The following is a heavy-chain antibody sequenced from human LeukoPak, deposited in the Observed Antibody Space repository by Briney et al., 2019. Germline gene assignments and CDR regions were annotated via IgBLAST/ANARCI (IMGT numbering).Heavy chain of an antibody. V-gene: IGHV4-59*02. Sequence: SETLSLTCTVSGGSVSSYYWSWIRQPPGKGLEWIGYIYYSGSTNYNPSLKSRVTISVDTSKNQFSLKLSSVTAADTAVYYCARGQYSYGYYPYYYGMDVWGQGTTVTVSS. D-gene: IGHD5-18*01. CDR2: IYYSGST. CDR1: GGSVSSYY. J-gene: IGHJ6*02. CDR3: ARGQYSYGYYPYYYGMDV.